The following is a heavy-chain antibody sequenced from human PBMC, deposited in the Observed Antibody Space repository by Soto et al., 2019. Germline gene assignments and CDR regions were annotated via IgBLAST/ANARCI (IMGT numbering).Heavy chain of an antibody. D-gene: IGHD3-22*01. J-gene: IGHJ1*01. CDR1: GFTFSSYA. CDR2: ISGSGGST. CDR3: AKDKSTTYYQRAEYFQY. Sequence: EVQLLESGGGFVQPGGSLRLSCAASGFTFSSYAMSWVRQAPGKGLEWVSAISGSGGSTYYADSVKGRFTISRDNSKNTLYLQMNSLRAEDTAVYYCAKDKSTTYYQRAEYFQYWGQGTLVTVSS. V-gene: IGHV3-23*01.